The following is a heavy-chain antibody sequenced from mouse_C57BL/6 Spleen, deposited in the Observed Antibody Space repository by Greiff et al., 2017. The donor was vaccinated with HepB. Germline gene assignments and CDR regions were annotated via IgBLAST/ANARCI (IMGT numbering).Heavy chain of an antibody. CDR3: ARSAAQAHFDY. D-gene: IGHD3-2*02. Sequence: QVQLQQSGPELVKPGASVKISCKASGYAFSSSWMNWVKQRPGKGLEWIGRIYPGDGDTNYNGKFKGKATLTADNSSSTAYMQLRRLTSEDSAVYFCARSAAQAHFDYWGQGTTLTVSS. V-gene: IGHV1-82*01. J-gene: IGHJ2*01. CDR2: IYPGDGDT. CDR1: GYAFSSSW.